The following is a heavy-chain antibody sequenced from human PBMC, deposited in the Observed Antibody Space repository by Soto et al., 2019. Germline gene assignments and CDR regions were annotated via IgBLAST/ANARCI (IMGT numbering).Heavy chain of an antibody. D-gene: IGHD5-12*01. CDR3: ARELEGDGYNYDY. V-gene: IGHV1-18*01. CDR1: GYTFTSYG. Sequence: ASVKVSCKASGYTFTSYGISWVRQAPGQGLEWMGWISAYNGNTNYAQKLQGRVTMTTDTSTSTVYMELSSLRSEDTAVYYCARELEGDGYNYDYWGQGTLVTVSS. CDR2: ISAYNGNT. J-gene: IGHJ4*02.